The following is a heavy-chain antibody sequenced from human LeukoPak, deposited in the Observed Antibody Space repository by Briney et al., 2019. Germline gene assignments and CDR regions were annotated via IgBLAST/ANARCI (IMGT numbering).Heavy chain of an antibody. CDR3: ARGGITMVQGVIIRNWFDP. D-gene: IGHD3-10*01. J-gene: IGHJ5*02. Sequence: IXPNSGGTNYAQKFQGRVTMTRDASISTAYMELSRLRSDDTAVYYCARGGITMVQGVIIRNWFDPWGQGTLVTVSS. CDR2: IXPNSGGT. V-gene: IGHV1-2*02.